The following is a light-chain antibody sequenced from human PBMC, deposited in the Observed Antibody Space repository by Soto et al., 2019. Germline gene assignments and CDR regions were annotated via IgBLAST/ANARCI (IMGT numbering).Light chain of an antibody. J-gene: IGLJ1*01. V-gene: IGLV2-14*01. CDR1: NNDVGRYSY. CDR3: ASYTTDNTSL. CDR2: EVR. Sequence: QSVLTQPASVSGTPGQSITITCTGSNNDVGRYSYVSWYQQYPGKTPKLIIYEVRLRPSGISDRFSGSKSGIKASLTISGLQPEDEADYYCASYTTDNTSLLGTGTKVTVL.